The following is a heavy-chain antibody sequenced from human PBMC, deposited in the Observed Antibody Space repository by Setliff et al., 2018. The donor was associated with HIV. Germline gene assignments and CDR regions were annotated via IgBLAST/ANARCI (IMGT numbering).Heavy chain of an antibody. CDR2: VSGSGSTT. Sequence: HPGGSLRLSCAASGFTFNSYEMHWVRQAPGKGLEWIAYVSGSGSTTYYAESVRGRFTISRDNGKKSLYLQMNSLRAADTAVYYCARDSNAPYFQHWGQGTLVTVPQ. V-gene: IGHV3-48*03. CDR1: GFTFNSYE. D-gene: IGHD1-1*01. J-gene: IGHJ1*01. CDR3: ARDSNAPYFQH.